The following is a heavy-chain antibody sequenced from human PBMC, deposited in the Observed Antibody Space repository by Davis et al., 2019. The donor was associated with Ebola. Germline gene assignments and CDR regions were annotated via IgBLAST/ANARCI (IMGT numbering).Heavy chain of an antibody. V-gene: IGHV3-23*01. J-gene: IGHJ4*02. CDR3: AKEDIVVVVAAMHVREWDY. Sequence: PGGSLRLSCAASGFTFSSYAMSWVRQAPGKGLEWVSAISGSGGSTYYADSVKGRFTISRDNSKNTLYLQMSSLRAEDTAVYYCAKEDIVVVVAAMHVREWDYWGQGTLVTVSS. CDR2: ISGSGGST. D-gene: IGHD2-15*01. CDR1: GFTFSSYA.